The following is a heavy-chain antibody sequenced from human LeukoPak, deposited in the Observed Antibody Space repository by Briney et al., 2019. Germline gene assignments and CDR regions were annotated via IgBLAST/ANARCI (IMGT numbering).Heavy chain of an antibody. CDR3: AKDGEVVRGVRYIDY. Sequence: AGGSLRLSCAASGFTFSSYAMSWVRQAPGKGLEWVSAISGSGGSTYYADSVKGRFTISRDNSKNTLYLQMNSLRAEDTAVYYCAKDGEVVRGVRYIDYWGQGALVTVSS. CDR2: ISGSGGST. V-gene: IGHV3-23*01. J-gene: IGHJ4*02. CDR1: GFTFSSYA. D-gene: IGHD3-10*01.